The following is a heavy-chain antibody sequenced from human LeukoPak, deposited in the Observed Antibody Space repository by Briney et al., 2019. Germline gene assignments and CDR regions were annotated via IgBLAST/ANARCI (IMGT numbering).Heavy chain of an antibody. D-gene: IGHD3-3*01. CDR3: ARGGETYYDFWSGYGTFDY. CDR2: IYYSGST. J-gene: IGHJ4*02. CDR1: GGSISSHY. Sequence: SETLSLTCTVSGGSISSHYWSWIRQPPGQGLEWIGYIYYSGSTNYNPSLKSRVTISVDTSKNQFSLKLSSVTAADTAVYYCARGGETYYDFWSGYGTFDYWGQGTLVTVSS. V-gene: IGHV4-59*11.